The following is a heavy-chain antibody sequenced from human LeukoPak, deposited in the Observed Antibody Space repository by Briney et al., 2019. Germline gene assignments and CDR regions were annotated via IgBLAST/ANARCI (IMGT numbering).Heavy chain of an antibody. Sequence: PGGSLRLSCAASGFTFSSYSMNWVRQAPGKGLEWVSYISSSSSTIYYADSVKGRFTISRDNAKNSLYLQMNSLRAEDTAVYYCARGITVFPYYYYGMDVWGQGTTVTVSS. D-gene: IGHD6-13*01. J-gene: IGHJ6*02. CDR1: GFTFSSYS. CDR3: ARGITVFPYYYYGMDV. V-gene: IGHV3-48*04. CDR2: ISSSSSTI.